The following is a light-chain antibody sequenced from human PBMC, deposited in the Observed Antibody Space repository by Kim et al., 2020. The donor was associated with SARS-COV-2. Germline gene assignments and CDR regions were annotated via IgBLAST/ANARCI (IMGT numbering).Light chain of an antibody. Sequence: ASVGDRVTITCRASQNIINYLNWYQQKPGKAPEFLIFAASSLRNGVPSRFNGSGSGTDFTLTISSLQPEDFATYYCQQSYSTPRTFGQGTKVDIK. CDR1: QNIINY. J-gene: IGKJ1*01. CDR2: AAS. CDR3: QQSYSTPRT. V-gene: IGKV1-39*01.